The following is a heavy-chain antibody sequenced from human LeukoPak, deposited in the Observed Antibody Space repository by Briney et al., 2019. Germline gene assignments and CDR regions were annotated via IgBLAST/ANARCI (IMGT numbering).Heavy chain of an antibody. Sequence: PSETLSLTCTVSGGSISSGGYYWSWIRQHPGKGLEWIGYIYYSGSTYYNPSLKSRVTISVDTSKNQFSLKLSSVTAADTAVYYCARAETAMVAYFDYWGQGTLVTVSS. V-gene: IGHV4-31*03. D-gene: IGHD5-18*01. CDR2: IYYSGST. CDR3: ARAETAMVAYFDY. CDR1: GGSISSGGYY. J-gene: IGHJ4*02.